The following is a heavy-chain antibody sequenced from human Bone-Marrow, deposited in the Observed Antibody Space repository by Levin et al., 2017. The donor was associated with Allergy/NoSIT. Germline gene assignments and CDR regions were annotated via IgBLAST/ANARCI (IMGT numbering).Heavy chain of an antibody. CDR2: MNPKSGNT. CDR1: GYIFSNYD. D-gene: IGHD2-15*01. V-gene: IGHV1-8*01. Sequence: GESLKISCKASGYIFSNYDVEWVRQAPGQGLEWLGWMNPKSGNTGYTQKLQGRVTMTRDTSTSTAYMELSGLISEDRAVYYCARFCSGVGCPPAYYTYFGMDVCDQATTVTVSS. J-gene: IGHJ6*02. CDR3: ARFCSGVGCPPAYYTYFGMDV.